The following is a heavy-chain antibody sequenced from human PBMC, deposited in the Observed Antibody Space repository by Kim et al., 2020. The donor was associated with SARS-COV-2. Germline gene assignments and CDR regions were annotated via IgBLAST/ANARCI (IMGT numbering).Heavy chain of an antibody. CDR3: SRGFDL. V-gene: IGHV3-7*01. CDR1: GFTFSGYW. CDR2: IKKDGSEK. J-gene: IGHJ3*01. Sequence: EGSLRLSCAASGFTFSGYWMYWVRQAPGKGLEWVANIKKDGSEKYYVDSVKGRFTISRDNAKSSLYLQMNSLRAEDTAVYYCSRGFDLWGQGTMVTVSS.